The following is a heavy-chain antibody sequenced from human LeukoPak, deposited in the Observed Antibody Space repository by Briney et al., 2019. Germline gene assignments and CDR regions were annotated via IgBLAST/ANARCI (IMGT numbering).Heavy chain of an antibody. CDR1: GGSISSSSYY. D-gene: IGHD3-3*01. Sequence: PSETLSLTCTVSGGSISSSSYYWGWIRQPPGKGLEWIGSIYYSGSTYYNPSLKSRVTISVDTSKNQFSLKLSSVTAADTAVYYCARSPPYYDFWSGYYVSPMGPYYFDYWGQGTLVTVSS. CDR3: ARSPPYYDFWSGYYVSPMGPYYFDY. J-gene: IGHJ4*02. V-gene: IGHV4-39*01. CDR2: IYYSGST.